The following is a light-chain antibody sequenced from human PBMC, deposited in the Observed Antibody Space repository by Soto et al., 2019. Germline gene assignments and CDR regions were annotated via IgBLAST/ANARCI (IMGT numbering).Light chain of an antibody. V-gene: IGKV3-20*01. CDR2: GAS. J-gene: IGKJ2*01. Sequence: EIVLTQSPGTLSLSPGERATLSCRASQSVSSSYLAWYQQKPGQAPRLLMYGASTRATGIPDRFSGSGSGTDFILTISRLEPEDFAVYYCQQDGSSPYTFGQGTKLEIK. CDR1: QSVSSSY. CDR3: QQDGSSPYT.